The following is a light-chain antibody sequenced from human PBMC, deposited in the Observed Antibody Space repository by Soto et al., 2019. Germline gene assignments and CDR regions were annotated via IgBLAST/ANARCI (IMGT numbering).Light chain of an antibody. Sequence: EIVLTQSPATLSLSPGERATLSCRASQSISSHLVWYQQKPGQAPRLLMYDASNRATGIPARFSGSGSGTDFTLTISSLEPEDFAVYSCQHRPNWPLTFGGGTKVEIK. CDR2: DAS. CDR1: QSISSH. V-gene: IGKV3-11*01. CDR3: QHRPNWPLT. J-gene: IGKJ4*01.